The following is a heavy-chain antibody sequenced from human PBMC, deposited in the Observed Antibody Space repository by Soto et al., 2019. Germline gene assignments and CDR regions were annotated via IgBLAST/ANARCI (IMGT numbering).Heavy chain of an antibody. CDR2: IKRDGSEK. V-gene: IGHV3-7*03. J-gene: IGHJ4*02. D-gene: IGHD4-17*01. CDR3: ARVRANDYEIDY. Sequence: EVQLVESGGGLVQPGGSLRLYCAASGFMFGSYWMTWVRHAPGKGLEWVANIKRDGSEKFYVDSVKGRFTISRDNADNSLFLHMNSLRAEDTAIYYCARVRANDYEIDYWGQGALVTVS. CDR1: GFMFGSYW.